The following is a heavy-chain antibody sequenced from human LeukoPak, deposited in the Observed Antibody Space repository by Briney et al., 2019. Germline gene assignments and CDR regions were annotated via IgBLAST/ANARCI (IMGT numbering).Heavy chain of an antibody. CDR2: IYTSGST. V-gene: IGHV4-61*02. J-gene: IGHJ3*02. CDR3: ARDSRITMIVVPFDI. CDR1: GGSISSGSYY. Sequence: PSQTLSLTCIVSGGSISSGSYYWSWLRQPAGKGLEWIGRIYTSGSTNYNPSLKSRVTISVDTSKNQFSLKLSSVTAADTAVYYCARDSRITMIVVPFDIWGQGTMVTVSS. D-gene: IGHD3-22*01.